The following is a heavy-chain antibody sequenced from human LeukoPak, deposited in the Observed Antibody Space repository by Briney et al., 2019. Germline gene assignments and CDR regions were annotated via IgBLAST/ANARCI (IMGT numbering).Heavy chain of an antibody. D-gene: IGHD6-19*01. J-gene: IGHJ4*02. CDR2: ISGSGGST. CDR1: GFTFSNYA. V-gene: IGHV3-23*01. CDR3: AKYSSGWYYPYYFDY. Sequence: PGGSLRLSCAASGFTFSNYAMSWVRQAPGKGLEWVSAISGSGGSTYYADSVKGRFTISRDNSKNTLYLQMNSLRAEDTAVYYCAKYSSGWYYPYYFDYWGQGTLVTVSS.